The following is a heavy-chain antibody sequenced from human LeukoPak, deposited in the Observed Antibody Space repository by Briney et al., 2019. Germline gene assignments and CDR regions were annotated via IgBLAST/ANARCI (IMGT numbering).Heavy chain of an antibody. CDR2: ISGGGRNI. CDR1: GFTFSDHY. V-gene: IGHV3-11*01. CDR3: ARGFRSPAY. J-gene: IGHJ4*02. Sequence: PGGSLRLSCTAPGFTFSDHYMSWIRQAPGKGLEWVSYISGGGRNIYYADAVKGRFTISRDNSKNSLHLQMISLRVEDTAVYYCARGFRSPAYWGLGTLVTVSS.